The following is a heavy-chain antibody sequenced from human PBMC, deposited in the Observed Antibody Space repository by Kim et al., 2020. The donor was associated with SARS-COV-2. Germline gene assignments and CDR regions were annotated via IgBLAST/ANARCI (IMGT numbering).Heavy chain of an antibody. J-gene: IGHJ4*02. Sequence: SETLSLTCAVYGGSFSGYYWSWIRQPPGKGLEWIGEINHSGSTNYNPSLKSRVTISVDTSKNQFSLKLSSVTAADTAVYYCARANDYGDLLYYFDYWGQGTLVTVSS. V-gene: IGHV4-34*01. CDR2: INHSGST. CDR3: ARANDYGDLLYYFDY. D-gene: IGHD4-17*01. CDR1: GGSFSGYY.